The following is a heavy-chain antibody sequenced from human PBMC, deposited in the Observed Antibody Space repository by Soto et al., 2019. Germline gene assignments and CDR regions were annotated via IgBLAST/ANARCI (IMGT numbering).Heavy chain of an antibody. CDR1: GGSISSYY. CDR2: IYYSGST. J-gene: IGHJ5*02. D-gene: IGHD6-19*01. Sequence: SETLSLTCTVSGGSISSYYWSWIRQPPGKGLEWIGYIYYSGSTNYNPSLKSRVTISVDTSKNQFSLKLSSVTAADTAVYYCARTYSSGWYVGWFDPWGQGTLVTVSS. CDR3: ARTYSSGWYVGWFDP. V-gene: IGHV4-59*01.